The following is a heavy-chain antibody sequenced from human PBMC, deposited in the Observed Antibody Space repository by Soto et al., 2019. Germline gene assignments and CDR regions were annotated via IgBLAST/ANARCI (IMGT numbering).Heavy chain of an antibody. J-gene: IGHJ3*01. D-gene: IGHD6-6*01. Sequence: HLGGSLRLSCLASGFNFGSYSMHWVRQAPGKGLEYVAGISDSGGRTYFAASVRGRFVITRGNSKTTLFLQMNSLGLEDTALYYCVKDRTPSSSLYLDAFDVWGQGTMVTVSS. CDR2: ISDSGGRT. V-gene: IGHV3-64D*08. CDR3: VKDRTPSSSLYLDAFDV. CDR1: GFNFGSYS.